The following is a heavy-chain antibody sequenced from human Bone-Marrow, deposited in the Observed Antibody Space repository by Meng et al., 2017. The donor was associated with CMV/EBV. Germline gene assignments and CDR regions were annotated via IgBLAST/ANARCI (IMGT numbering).Heavy chain of an antibody. CDR1: GYSFSNYG. V-gene: IGHV1-18*01. Sequence: ASVKVSCKASGYSFSNYGITWVRQAPGQGLEWMGWISAYNGNTNYAQKLQGRVTMTTDTSTSTAYMELRSLRSDDTAVYYCARKTWSSSTIAEDYYFDYWGQGTLVTVSS. D-gene: IGHD6-6*01. J-gene: IGHJ4*02. CDR3: ARKTWSSSTIAEDYYFDY. CDR2: ISAYNGNT.